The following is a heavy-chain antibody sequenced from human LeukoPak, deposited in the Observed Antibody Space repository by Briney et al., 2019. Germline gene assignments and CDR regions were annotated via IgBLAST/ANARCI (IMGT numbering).Heavy chain of an antibody. J-gene: IGHJ4*02. D-gene: IGHD3-22*01. CDR3: ARMEDRSGFFDR. CDR1: GXSISNYY. Sequence: SETLSLTWNVSGXSISNYYWSWIRQPPGKGLELVGYMHYRGSTNYNPSLNSRVTISIDTSKNQFSLKLTSVTAADTAVYYCARMEDRSGFFDRWGQGTLVTVSS. V-gene: IGHV4-59*12. CDR2: MHYRGST.